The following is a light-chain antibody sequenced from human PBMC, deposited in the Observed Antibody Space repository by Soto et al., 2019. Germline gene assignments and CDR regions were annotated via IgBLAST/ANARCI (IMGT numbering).Light chain of an antibody. Sequence: QSVLAPPASGSGSPGQSITISCTGTSGDVGRYNYVSWFQQHPGKAPKLLIYDVSNWPSGVSDRFSGSKSGNTASLTISGLQAEDEADYYCSSFTTSSTFVFGTGTKVTVL. CDR1: SGDVGRYNY. J-gene: IGLJ1*01. CDR2: DVS. V-gene: IGLV2-14*01. CDR3: SSFTTSSTFV.